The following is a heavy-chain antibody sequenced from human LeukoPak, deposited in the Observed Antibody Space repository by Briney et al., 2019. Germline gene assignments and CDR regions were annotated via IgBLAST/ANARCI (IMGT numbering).Heavy chain of an antibody. J-gene: IGHJ4*02. Sequence: PSETLSLTCAVYGGSFSGYYWSWIRQPPGKGLEWIGEINHSGSTNYNPSLQSRVTISVDTSKNQFSLNLNSVTAADTAVYYCARGGKYQLLDYWGQGTLVTVSS. CDR1: GGSFSGYY. CDR2: INHSGST. D-gene: IGHD2-2*01. V-gene: IGHV4-34*01. CDR3: ARGGKYQLLDY.